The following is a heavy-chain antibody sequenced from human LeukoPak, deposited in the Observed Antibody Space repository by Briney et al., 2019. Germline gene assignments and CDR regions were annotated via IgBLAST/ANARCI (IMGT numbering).Heavy chain of an antibody. V-gene: IGHV5-51*01. J-gene: IGHJ5*02. CDR2: IYPGDSDT. CDR3: ARQSRYCSSTSCNWFDP. CDR1: GYSFTSYW. Sequence: GESLKISCKGSGYSFTSYWIGWVRQMPGKGLAWMGIIYPGDSDTRYSPSFQGQVTISADKSISTAYLQWSSLKASDTAMYYCARQSRYCSSTSCNWFDPWGQGTLVTVSS. D-gene: IGHD2-2*01.